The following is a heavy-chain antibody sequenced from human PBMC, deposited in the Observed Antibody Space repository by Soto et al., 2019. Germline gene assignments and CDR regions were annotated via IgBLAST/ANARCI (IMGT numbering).Heavy chain of an antibody. Sequence: GGSLRLSCAASGFTFSSYSMNWVSQAPGKGLEWVSSISSSSSYIYYADSVKGRFTISRDNAKNSLYLQMNSLRAEDTAVYYCARKTRNYDILTGYRYYYYYYMDVWGKGTTVTVSS. CDR1: GFTFSSYS. V-gene: IGHV3-21*01. J-gene: IGHJ6*03. D-gene: IGHD3-9*01. CDR2: ISSSSSYI. CDR3: ARKTRNYDILTGYRYYYYYYMDV.